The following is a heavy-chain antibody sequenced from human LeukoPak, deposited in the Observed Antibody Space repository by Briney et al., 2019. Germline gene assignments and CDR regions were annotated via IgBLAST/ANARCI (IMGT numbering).Heavy chain of an antibody. CDR1: GGTFSSYA. V-gene: IGHV1-69*13. J-gene: IGHJ6*02. CDR3: ARSQRLTGGMDV. CDR2: IIPIFGTA. Sequence: SVKVSCKASGGTFSSYAISWARQAPGQGLEWMGGIIPIFGTANYAQKFQGRVTITADESTSTAYMELSSLRSDDTAVYYCARSQRLTGGMDVWGQGTTVTVSS. D-gene: IGHD7-27*01.